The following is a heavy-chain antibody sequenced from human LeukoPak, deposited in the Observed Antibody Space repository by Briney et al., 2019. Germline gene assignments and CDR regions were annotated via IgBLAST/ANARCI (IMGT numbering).Heavy chain of an antibody. CDR2: ISGSNSPI. CDR3: ARVRDAYNYFHY. Sequence: PGGSLRLSCAASGFTFSSYAMNWVRQAPGKGLEWVSYISGSNSPIYYADSVKGRFTISRDNAKNSLYLQMDSLRAEDTAIHYCARVRDAYNYFHYWGQGTLVTVSS. V-gene: IGHV3-48*01. CDR1: GFTFSSYA. D-gene: IGHD2-21*01. J-gene: IGHJ4*02.